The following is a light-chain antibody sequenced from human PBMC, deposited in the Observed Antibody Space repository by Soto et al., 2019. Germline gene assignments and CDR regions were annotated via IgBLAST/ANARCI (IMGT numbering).Light chain of an antibody. CDR2: DII. CDR3: VSFTTSRSYV. CDR1: SSDVGAYIF. V-gene: IGLV2-14*03. Sequence: AQSEPAALSGSPGPSSTISCTGTSSDVGAYIFVSWYQQHPGKAPKLMIYDIINRPSGVSNRFSGSKSGNTASLTISGLQAEDEADYYCVSFTTSRSYVFGTGTKVTVL. J-gene: IGLJ1*01.